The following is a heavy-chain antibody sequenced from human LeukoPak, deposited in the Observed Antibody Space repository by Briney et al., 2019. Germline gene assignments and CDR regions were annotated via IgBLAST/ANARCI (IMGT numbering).Heavy chain of an antibody. D-gene: IGHD3-22*01. Sequence: SETLSLTCTVSGGSISSSYGSWIRQPAGKGLEWIGRFYTSGSTNYNPYLKSRVSMSLDTSKNQFSLKLSSVTAADTAVYYCARGRWAYYYDSSGYPLVYWGQGTLVTVSS. CDR3: ARGRWAYYYDSSGYPLVY. V-gene: IGHV4-4*07. CDR2: FYTSGST. CDR1: GGSISSSY. J-gene: IGHJ4*02.